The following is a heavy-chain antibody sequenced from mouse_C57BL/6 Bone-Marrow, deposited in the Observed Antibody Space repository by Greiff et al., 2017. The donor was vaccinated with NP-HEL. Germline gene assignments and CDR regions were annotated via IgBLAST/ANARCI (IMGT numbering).Heavy chain of an antibody. CDR2: ISDGGSYT. Sequence: VQLKESGGGLVKPGGSLKLSCAASGFTFSSYAMSWVRQTPEKRLEWVATISDGGSYTYYPDNVKGRFTISRDNAKNNLYLQMSHLKSEDTAMYYCARDPYYAMDYWGQGTSVTVSS. V-gene: IGHV5-4*01. J-gene: IGHJ4*01. CDR3: ARDPYYAMDY. CDR1: GFTFSSYA.